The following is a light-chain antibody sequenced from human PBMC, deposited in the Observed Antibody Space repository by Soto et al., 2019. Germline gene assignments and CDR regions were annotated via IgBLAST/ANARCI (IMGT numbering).Light chain of an antibody. CDR1: QSVSSN. J-gene: IGKJ3*01. V-gene: IGKV3-20*01. CDR3: QQYGTSLT. CDR2: RAS. Sequence: EILMTQSPATLSVSPGERATLCCTASQSVSSNSAWYHQPPGQAPRLLIHRASTRATGPPDRFSGSGSRTDFPLTISRLEPEDFAVYYCQQYGTSLTFGPGTKVDIK.